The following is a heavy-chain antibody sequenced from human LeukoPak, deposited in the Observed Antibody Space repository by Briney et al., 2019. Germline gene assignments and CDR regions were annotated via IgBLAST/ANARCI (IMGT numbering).Heavy chain of an antibody. D-gene: IGHD3-16*01. CDR3: ARVWWSTSSRHFDS. J-gene: IGHJ4*02. V-gene: IGHV1-18*01. CDR2: INTYNGDT. CDR1: GGTFSSYA. Sequence: GSSVKVSCKASGGTFSSYAITWVRQAPGQGLECLGWINTYNGDTYYAQNLQGRLTMTTDTSTSTAYMELGNLRSDDTAIYYCARVWWSTSSRHFDSWGQGTLVTVSS.